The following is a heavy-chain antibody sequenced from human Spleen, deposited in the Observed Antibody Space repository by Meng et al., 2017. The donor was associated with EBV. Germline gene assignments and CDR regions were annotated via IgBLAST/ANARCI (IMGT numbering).Heavy chain of an antibody. J-gene: IGHJ4*02. CDR2: IYYSGST. Sequence: QLELQGSGPGLVKPPEPLSLTCTVSGDSISSSRYYWAWIRQPPGKGLEWIASIYYSGSTYYSPSLKSRVTISVDTSKNQFSLKLTSVTAADTAVYCCATYRHDYIWGTYRYFDYWGQGTLVTVSS. D-gene: IGHD3-16*02. CDR3: ATYRHDYIWGTYRYFDY. CDR1: GDSISSSRYY. V-gene: IGHV4-39*01.